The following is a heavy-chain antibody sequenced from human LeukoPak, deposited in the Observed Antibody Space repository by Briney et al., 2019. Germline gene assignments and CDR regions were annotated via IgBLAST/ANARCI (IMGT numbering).Heavy chain of an antibody. D-gene: IGHD6-19*01. Sequence: SQTLSLTCTVSGGSISSGSYYWGWIRQPPGKGLEWIGSIYYSGSTYYNPSLKSRVTISVDTSKNQFSLKLSSVTAADTAVYYCARRSIAVAGTGHTAYDYWGQGTLVTVSS. CDR1: GGSISSGSYY. CDR3: ARRSIAVAGTGHTAYDY. V-gene: IGHV4-39*01. J-gene: IGHJ4*02. CDR2: IYYSGST.